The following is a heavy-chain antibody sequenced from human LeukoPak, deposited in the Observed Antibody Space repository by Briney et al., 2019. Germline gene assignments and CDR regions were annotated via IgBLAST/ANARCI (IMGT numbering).Heavy chain of an antibody. V-gene: IGHV3-30-3*01. Sequence: PGGSLRLSCAASGFTFSSYAMHWVRQAPGKGLEWVAVISYDGSNKYYADSVKGRFTISRDNSKNTPYLQMNSLRAEDTAVYYCAREEEGAFDIWGQGTMVTVSS. CDR3: AREEEGAFDI. CDR2: ISYDGSNK. J-gene: IGHJ3*02. CDR1: GFTFSSYA.